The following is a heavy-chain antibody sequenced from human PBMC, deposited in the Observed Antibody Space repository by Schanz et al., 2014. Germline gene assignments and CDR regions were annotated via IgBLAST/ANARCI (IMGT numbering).Heavy chain of an antibody. Sequence: VQLVESGGGVVQPGRSLRLSCAASGFTFSSYGMHWVRPAPGKGLEWVSYISSASSTINYADSVKGRFTISRDNAKNSLFLQMNSLRAEDTAVYYCARAGYDADNWFDPWGQGTLVTVSS. V-gene: IGHV3-48*01. CDR1: GFTFSSYG. D-gene: IGHD2-2*01. CDR2: ISSASSTI. CDR3: ARAGYDADNWFDP. J-gene: IGHJ5*02.